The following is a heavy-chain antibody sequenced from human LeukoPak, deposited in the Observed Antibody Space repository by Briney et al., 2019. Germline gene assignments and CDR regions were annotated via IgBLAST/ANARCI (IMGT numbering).Heavy chain of an antibody. D-gene: IGHD4-17*01. CDR3: ARHMTTANNWFDP. CDR1: GYTFTGQY. J-gene: IGHJ5*02. Sequence: ASVKVSCKASGYTFTGQYIHWVRQAPGQGLEWMGWINPNSGGTNYEQKFQGWVIMTRDTSISTAYMELSSLRYDDTAVYYCARHMTTANNWFDPWGQGTLVTVFS. V-gene: IGHV1-2*04. CDR2: INPNSGGT.